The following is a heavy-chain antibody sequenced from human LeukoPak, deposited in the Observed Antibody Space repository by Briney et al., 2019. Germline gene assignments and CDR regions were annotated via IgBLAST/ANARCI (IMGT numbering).Heavy chain of an antibody. J-gene: IGHJ4*02. V-gene: IGHV4-39*01. CDR2: IYYSGST. Sequence: SETLSLTCTVSGGSISSSSYYWGWIRQPPGKGLEWIGSIYYSGSTYYNPSLKSRVTISVDTSKNQFSLKLSPVTAADTAVYYCARGKLRSIAARYYFDYWGQGTLVTVSS. D-gene: IGHD6-6*01. CDR3: ARGKLRSIAARYYFDY. CDR1: GGSISSSSYY.